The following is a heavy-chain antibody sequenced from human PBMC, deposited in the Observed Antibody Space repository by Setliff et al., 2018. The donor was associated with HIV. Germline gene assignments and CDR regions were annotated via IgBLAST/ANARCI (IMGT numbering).Heavy chain of an antibody. CDR3: AKCSEMLGTPATSSGYYCGWFDP. D-gene: IGHD3-22*01. J-gene: IGHJ5*02. Sequence: GGSLRLSCAASGFTFNTYAMSWVRQAPGKGLEWVSVISGSGASTFYADSVKGRFTIARDNSKNTLYLQMNGLRVEDTAVYYCAKCSEMLGTPATSSGYYCGWFDPWGQGTLVTVSS. CDR2: ISGSGAST. V-gene: IGHV3-23*01. CDR1: GFTFNTYA.